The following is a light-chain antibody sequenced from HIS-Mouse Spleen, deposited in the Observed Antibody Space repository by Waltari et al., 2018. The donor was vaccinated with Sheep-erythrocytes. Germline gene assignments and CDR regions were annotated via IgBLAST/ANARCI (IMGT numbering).Light chain of an antibody. CDR3: AAWDDSLSGPV. CDR1: SSNIGSNS. Sequence: QSVLTQPPSASGTPGQRVTISCSGSSSNIGSNSVYWYQQLPGTAPKLLIYRNNQRPSRVPDRFSGSKSGTSASLAISGLRSEDEADYYCAAWDDSLSGPVFGGGTKLTVL. V-gene: IGLV1-47*01. CDR2: RNN. J-gene: IGLJ2*01.